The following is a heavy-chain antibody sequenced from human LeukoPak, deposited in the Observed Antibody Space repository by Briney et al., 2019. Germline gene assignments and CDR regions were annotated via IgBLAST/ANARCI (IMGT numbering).Heavy chain of an antibody. CDR1: GYSRTSYC. V-gene: IGHV1-46*01. CDR3: ARDSYP. Sequence: ASVRVSCKASGYSRTSYCMDGVRQAPGQGLEWMGIINPSGGSTSYAQKFQGRVTMTRDTSTSTVYMELSSLRSEDTAVYYCARDSYPWGQGTLVTVSS. CDR2: INPSGGST. J-gene: IGHJ5*02.